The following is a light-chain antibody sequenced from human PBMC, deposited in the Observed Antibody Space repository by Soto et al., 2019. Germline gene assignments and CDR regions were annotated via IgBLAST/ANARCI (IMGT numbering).Light chain of an antibody. CDR3: LQDFNYPWT. V-gene: IGKV1-6*01. Sequence: AIEMTQSPSSLSASVGDTVTITCRASQGIGKDLAWFQQRPGKAPKLLIYGASGLQNGVPSRFSGSGSGTDVTLTISGRQPEDFATYFCLQDFNYPWTFGQGTKVEI. J-gene: IGKJ1*01. CDR1: QGIGKD. CDR2: GAS.